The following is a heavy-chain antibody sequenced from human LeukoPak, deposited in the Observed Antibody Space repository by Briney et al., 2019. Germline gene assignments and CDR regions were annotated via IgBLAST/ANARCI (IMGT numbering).Heavy chain of an antibody. J-gene: IGHJ4*02. CDR1: GFTFSSYG. D-gene: IGHD1-26*01. CDR2: IRYDGSNK. Sequence: PGGSLRLSCAASGFTFSSYGMHWVRQAPGKGLEWVAFIRYDGSNKYYADSVKGRFTISRDNARNSLYLQMNSLRAEDTAVYYCARDVQGGSYPYYFDYWGQGTLVTVSS. V-gene: IGHV3-30*02. CDR3: ARDVQGGSYPYYFDY.